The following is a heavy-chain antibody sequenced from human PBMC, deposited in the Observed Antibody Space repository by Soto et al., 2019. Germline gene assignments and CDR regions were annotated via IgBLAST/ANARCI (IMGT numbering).Heavy chain of an antibody. CDR1: GGSFSGYY. CDR2: INHSGST. CDR3: ARGLRQRIAAGNYYYYYMDV. D-gene: IGHD6-13*01. J-gene: IGHJ6*03. V-gene: IGHV4-34*01. Sequence: SETLSLTCAVYGGSFSGYYWSWIRQPPGKGLEWIGEINHSGSTNYNPSLKSRVTISVDTSKNQFSLKLSSVTAADTAVYYCARGLRQRIAAGNYYYYYMDVWGKGTTVTVSS.